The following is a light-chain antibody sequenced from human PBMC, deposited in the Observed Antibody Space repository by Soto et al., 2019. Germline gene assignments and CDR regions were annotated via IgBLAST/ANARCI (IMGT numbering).Light chain of an antibody. CDR3: QSYDSSRSGPVV. V-gene: IGLV1-40*01. J-gene: IGLJ2*01. CDR2: GNS. CDR1: SSNIGAGYD. Sequence: QSVLTQPPSVSGAPGQRVTISCTGSSSNIGAGYDVHWYQQLPGTAPKLLIYGNSNRPSGVPDRFSGSKSGTSASLDITGLQAEDEAEYYCQSYDSSRSGPVVFGGGTKVTVL.